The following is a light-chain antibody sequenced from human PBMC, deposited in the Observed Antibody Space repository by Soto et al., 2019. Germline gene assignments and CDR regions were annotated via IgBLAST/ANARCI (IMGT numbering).Light chain of an antibody. CDR3: AAWDSFLSSGV. CDR2: DNN. V-gene: IGLV1-51*01. Sequence: QSVLTQPPSVSAAPGQKVTISCSGGSSNIGINSVSWYQQLPEAAPKLLIFDNNKRPSGIPDRFSASKSGASATLGITGLQAGDAAHYYCAAWDSFLSSGVFGGGTKLTVL. CDR1: SSNIGINS. J-gene: IGLJ3*02.